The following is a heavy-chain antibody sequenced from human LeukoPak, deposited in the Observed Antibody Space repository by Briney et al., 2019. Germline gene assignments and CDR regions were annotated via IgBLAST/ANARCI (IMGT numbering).Heavy chain of an antibody. CDR1: GFTFSSYW. J-gene: IGHJ3*02. D-gene: IGHD7-27*01. Sequence: GGSLRLSCAASGFTFSSYWMSWVRQAPGKGLEWVANIKQDGSEKYYVDSVKGRFTISRDNAKNSLYLQMNSLRAEDTAVYYCARSGANWGDAFDIWGQGTMVTVSS. CDR2: IKQDGSEK. CDR3: ARSGANWGDAFDI. V-gene: IGHV3-7*01.